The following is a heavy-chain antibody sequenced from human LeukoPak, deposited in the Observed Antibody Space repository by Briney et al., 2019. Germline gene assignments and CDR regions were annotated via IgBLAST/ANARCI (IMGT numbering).Heavy chain of an antibody. V-gene: IGHV3-33*01. CDR3: AASSAAAGTAREYFQH. D-gene: IGHD6-13*01. CDR1: GFTFSSYG. J-gene: IGHJ1*01. Sequence: PGGSLRLSCAASGFTFSSYGMHWVRQAPGKGLEWVAVIWYDGSNKYYADSVEGRFTISRDNSKNTLYLQMNSLRAEDTAVYYCAASSAAAGTAREYFQHWGQGTLVTVSS. CDR2: IWYDGSNK.